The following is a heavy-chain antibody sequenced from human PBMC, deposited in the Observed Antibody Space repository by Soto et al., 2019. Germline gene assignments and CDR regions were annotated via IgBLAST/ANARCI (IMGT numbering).Heavy chain of an antibody. V-gene: IGHV1-69*06. Sequence: ASVKVSFKASGGTSNSYAISWVRQAPGQGLEWMGGIIPIFDTTNYGQKFQGRLTVTADKSTTTAYMELSSLRSDDTAVYYCAREGWYGTQRYYFDPWGQGTLVTVSS. D-gene: IGHD2-15*01. CDR3: AREGWYGTQRYYFDP. CDR2: IIPIFDTT. J-gene: IGHJ4*02. CDR1: GGTSNSYA.